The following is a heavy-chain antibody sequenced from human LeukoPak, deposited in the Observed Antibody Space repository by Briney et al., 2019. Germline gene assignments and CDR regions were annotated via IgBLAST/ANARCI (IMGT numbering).Heavy chain of an antibody. Sequence: SETLSLTCAVYGGSFSGYYWSWIRQPPGEGLEWIGEINHSGSTNYNPSLKSRVTISVDTSKNQFSLKLSSVTAADTAFYYCARETTGLARYFDYWGQGTLVTVSS. CDR1: GGSFSGYY. CDR2: INHSGST. V-gene: IGHV4-34*01. J-gene: IGHJ4*02. CDR3: ARETTGLARYFDY. D-gene: IGHD4-11*01.